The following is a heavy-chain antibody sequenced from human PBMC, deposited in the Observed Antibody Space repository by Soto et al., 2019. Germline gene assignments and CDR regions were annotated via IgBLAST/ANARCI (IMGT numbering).Heavy chain of an antibody. J-gene: IGHJ6*03. CDR1: GYTFTSYD. Sequence: SVKVSCKASGYTFTSYDINWVRQATGQGLEWMGWMNPNRGNTGYAQKFQGRVTMTRNTSISTAYMELSSLRSEDTAVYYCARGIAARPYYYYYYMDVWGKGTTVTVSS. D-gene: IGHD6-6*01. CDR2: MNPNRGNT. V-gene: IGHV1-8*01. CDR3: ARGIAARPYYYYYYMDV.